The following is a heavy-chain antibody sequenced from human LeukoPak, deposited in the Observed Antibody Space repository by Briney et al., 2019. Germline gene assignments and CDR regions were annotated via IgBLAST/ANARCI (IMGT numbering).Heavy chain of an antibody. CDR2: IWYDGSNK. Sequence: PGGSLRLSCAASGFTFSSYGMHWVRQAPGKGLEWVAVIWYDGSNKYYADSVKGRFTISRDNSKNTLYLQMNSLRAEDTAVYYCARDVDYGDYSLYFDYWGQGTLVTVSS. CDR1: GFTFSSYG. J-gene: IGHJ4*02. V-gene: IGHV3-33*01. D-gene: IGHD4-17*01. CDR3: ARDVDYGDYSLYFDY.